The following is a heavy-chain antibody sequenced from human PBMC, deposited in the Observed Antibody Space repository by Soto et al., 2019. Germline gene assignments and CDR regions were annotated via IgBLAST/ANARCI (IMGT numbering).Heavy chain of an antibody. J-gene: IGHJ4*02. CDR1: GGSISSYY. Sequence: SETLSLTCTVSGGSISSYYWSWIRQPPGKGLEWIGYIYYSGSTNYNPSLKSRVTISVDTSKNQFSLKLSSVTAADTAVYYCASFVVGATQYYFDYWGQGTLVTSPQ. V-gene: IGHV4-59*08. D-gene: IGHD1-26*01. CDR2: IYYSGST. CDR3: ASFVVGATQYYFDY.